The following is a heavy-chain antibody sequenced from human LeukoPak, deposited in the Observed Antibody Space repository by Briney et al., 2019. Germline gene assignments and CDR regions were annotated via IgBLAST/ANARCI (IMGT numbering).Heavy chain of an antibody. V-gene: IGHV3-7*01. CDR1: GFTLSQSY. J-gene: IGHJ3*01. CDR2: INPDGSNQ. Sequence: GGSLRLSCAAPGFTLSQSYMTWVRQAPGKGLEWVADINPDGSNQYYVDSVKGRFTISRDNAKNSVYLQLNSLRVEDTAVYYCARDPAGGNWGAFDFWGQGTLVTVSS. D-gene: IGHD7-27*01. CDR3: ARDPAGGNWGAFDF.